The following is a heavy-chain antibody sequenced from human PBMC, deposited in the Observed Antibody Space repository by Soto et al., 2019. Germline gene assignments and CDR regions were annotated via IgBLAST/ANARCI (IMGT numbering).Heavy chain of an antibody. V-gene: IGHV3-33*01. J-gene: IGHJ3*02. CDR2: IWYDGSNK. CDR1: GFTFSSYG. Sequence: ESGGGVVQPGRSLRLSCAASGFTFSSYGMHWVRQAPGKGLEWVAVIWYDGSNKYYADSVKGRFTISRDNSKNTLYLQMNSLRAEDTAVYYCARPGVIVTVNDAFDIWGQGTMVTVSS. D-gene: IGHD3-16*02. CDR3: ARPGVIVTVNDAFDI.